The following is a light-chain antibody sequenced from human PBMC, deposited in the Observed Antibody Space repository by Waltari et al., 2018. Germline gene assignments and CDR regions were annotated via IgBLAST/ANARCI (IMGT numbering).Light chain of an antibody. CDR3: QQYNRWRT. Sequence: EIVMTQSPATLSVSPGERATLPCRASQSIDTYLAWYQQKPGQAPRLLIYGASTRATGISARFTGSGSGTEFTLTISSLQSEDCAVYYCQQYNRWRTFGQGTKVEIK. CDR2: GAS. J-gene: IGKJ1*01. V-gene: IGKV3-15*01. CDR1: QSIDTY.